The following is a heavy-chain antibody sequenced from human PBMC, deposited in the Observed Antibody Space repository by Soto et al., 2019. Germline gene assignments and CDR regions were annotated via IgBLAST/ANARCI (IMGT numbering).Heavy chain of an antibody. V-gene: IGHV3-30*18. CDR3: AKDCGDDYPTTTGPNYYYYYGMDV. Sequence: QVQLVESGGGVVQPGRSLRLSCAASGFTFSSYGMHWVRQAPGKGLEWVAVISYDGSKKYYADSVKGRFTISRDNSKNTLYLQMNSLRAEDTAVYYCAKDCGDDYPTTTGPNYYYYYGMDVWGQGTTVTVSS. J-gene: IGHJ6*02. D-gene: IGHD2-21*01. CDR1: GFTFSSYG. CDR2: ISYDGSKK.